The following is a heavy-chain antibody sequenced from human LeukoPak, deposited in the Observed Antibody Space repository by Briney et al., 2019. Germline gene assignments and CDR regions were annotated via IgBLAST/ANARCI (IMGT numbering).Heavy chain of an antibody. CDR2: FTSKFNGATA. Sequence: GGSLRLSCAASGFTFNSAWMSWVRQVPGKGLEWVARFTSKFNGATAEYAAPVKGRFVISRDDSKDTLSLEMNSLRTEDTAIYYCAAVGEWLSNAFNTWGQGTLVTVSA. CDR3: AAVGEWLSNAFNT. D-gene: IGHD3-3*01. CDR1: GFTFNSAW. V-gene: IGHV3-15*01. J-gene: IGHJ3*02.